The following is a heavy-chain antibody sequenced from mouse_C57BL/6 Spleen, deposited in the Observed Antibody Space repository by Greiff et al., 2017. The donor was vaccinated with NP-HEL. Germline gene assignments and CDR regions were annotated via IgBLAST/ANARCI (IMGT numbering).Heavy chain of an antibody. V-gene: IGHV1-15*01. CDR1: GYTFTDYE. Sequence: VQLQQSGAELVRPGASVTLSCKASGYTFTDYEMHWVKQTPVHGLEWIGAIDPETGGTAYNQKFKGKAILTADKSSSTAYMELRSLTSEDSAVYYCTRGDYGSSGKYFDVWGTGTTVTVSS. CDR3: TRGDYGSSGKYFDV. D-gene: IGHD1-1*01. J-gene: IGHJ1*03. CDR2: IDPETGGT.